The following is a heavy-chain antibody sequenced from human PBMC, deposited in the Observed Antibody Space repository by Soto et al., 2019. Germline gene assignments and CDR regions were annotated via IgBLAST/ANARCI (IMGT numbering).Heavy chain of an antibody. CDR3: AKTYDGSGKLYHWFGP. CDR1: GYTFTGYY. D-gene: IGHD3-22*01. Sequence: ASVKVSCKASGYTFTGYYIHWVRQAPGQGLEWVGWINPKTGATNFAQRFQGRVTMTRDTSITTAYMDLSSLTSEDTATYYCAKTYDGSGKLYHWFGPWGQGTPFTVSS. V-gene: IGHV1-2*02. CDR2: INPKTGAT. J-gene: IGHJ5*02.